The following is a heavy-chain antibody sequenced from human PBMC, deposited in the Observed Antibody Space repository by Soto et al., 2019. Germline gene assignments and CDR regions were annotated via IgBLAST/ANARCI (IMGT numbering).Heavy chain of an antibody. D-gene: IGHD6-13*01. Sequence: GESLKISCAASGFTFSSYAMSWVRQAPGKGLEWVSAIRGSGGSTYYADSVKGRFTISRDNSKNTLYLQMNSLRAEDTAVYYCAKGIAAAGGWFDPWGQGTLVTVSS. CDR1: GFTFSSYA. J-gene: IGHJ5*02. V-gene: IGHV3-23*01. CDR3: AKGIAAAGGWFDP. CDR2: IRGSGGST.